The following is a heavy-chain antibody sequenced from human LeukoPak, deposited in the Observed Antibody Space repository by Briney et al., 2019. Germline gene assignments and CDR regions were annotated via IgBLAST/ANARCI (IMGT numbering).Heavy chain of an antibody. CDR3: ARDPGFGSPSAFDI. Sequence: ASVKVSCKASGYIFTNYYMHWVRQAPGLGLEWMGMINPSGGSTRYAQKFQGRVTMTTDTSTSTAYMELRSLRSDDTAVYYCARDPGFGSPSAFDIWGQGTMVTVSS. J-gene: IGHJ3*02. V-gene: IGHV1-46*01. D-gene: IGHD3-10*01. CDR2: INPSGGST. CDR1: GYIFTNYY.